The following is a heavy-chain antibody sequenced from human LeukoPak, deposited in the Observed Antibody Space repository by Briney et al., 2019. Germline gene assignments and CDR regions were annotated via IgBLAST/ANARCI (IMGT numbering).Heavy chain of an antibody. CDR1: GFNFGSYG. D-gene: IGHD3-3*01. CDR3: AIFYDFWSGYFDC. Sequence: GGSLRLSCVASGFNFGSYGFHWVRQAPGKGLEWVAFIGFDGSKKHYADSVKGRFTISRDNSKNTLYLQMSSLRGDDTAVYFCAIFYDFWSGYFDCWGQGNLVTVSS. CDR2: IGFDGSKK. V-gene: IGHV3-30*02. J-gene: IGHJ4*02.